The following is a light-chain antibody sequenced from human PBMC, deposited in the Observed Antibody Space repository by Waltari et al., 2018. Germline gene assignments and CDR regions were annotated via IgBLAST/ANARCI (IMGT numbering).Light chain of an antibody. V-gene: IGKV4-1*01. CDR3: QQYYATPVT. Sequence: DIVMTQSPDSLAVSLGERATINCRSNHSLFYHSTNKNYLGWLQQKPGQPPKWIISWASTRESGVPDRFSGSGSWTDFSLTITSLQAEDVAVYYCQQYYATPVTFGQGTKLEIK. CDR2: WAS. CDR1: HSLFYHSTNKNY. J-gene: IGKJ2*01.